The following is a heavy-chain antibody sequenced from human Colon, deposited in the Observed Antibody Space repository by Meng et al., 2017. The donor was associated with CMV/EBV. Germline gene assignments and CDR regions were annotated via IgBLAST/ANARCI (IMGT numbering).Heavy chain of an antibody. CDR1: GFTVSNNH. J-gene: IGHJ6*02. V-gene: IGHV3-53*01. CDR2: IWNDGHA. D-gene: IGHD4-11*01. CDR3: AGDPGLPNGMDV. Sequence: GESLKISCAASGFTVSNNHVNWVRQAPGKGLEWVAIIWNDGHANYADSVKGRFTISRDNSKNTLYLQMNSLRADDTAAYYCAGDPGLPNGMDVWGQGTTVTVSS.